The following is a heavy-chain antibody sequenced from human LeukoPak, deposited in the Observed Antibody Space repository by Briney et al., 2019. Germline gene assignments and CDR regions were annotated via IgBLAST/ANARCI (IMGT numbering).Heavy chain of an antibody. CDR2: IYPGDSDT. Sequence: GESLKISCKGSGYSFTSYWIGWVRQMPGKDLEWMGIIYPGDSDTRYSPSFQGQVTISADKSISTAYLQWSSLKASDTAMYYCARFPGRGYSYGYLDYWGQGTLVTVSS. D-gene: IGHD5-18*01. CDR3: ARFPGRGYSYGYLDY. J-gene: IGHJ4*02. CDR1: GYSFTSYW. V-gene: IGHV5-51*01.